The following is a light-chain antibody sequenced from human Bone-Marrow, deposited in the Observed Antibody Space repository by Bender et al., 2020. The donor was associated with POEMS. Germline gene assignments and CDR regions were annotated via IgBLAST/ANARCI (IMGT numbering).Light chain of an antibody. J-gene: IGLJ7*01. V-gene: IGLV3-1*01. CDR3: QTWDSNLAV. CDR2: QDN. Sequence: SFDLSQPPSVSVSPAQTVSITCSGDKLGDKYASWYQQRSGQSPVLVIYQDNKRPSGIPERFSGSNSGNTATLTISGTQAMDEADYYCQTWDSNLAVFGGGTQLTVL. CDR1: KLGDKY.